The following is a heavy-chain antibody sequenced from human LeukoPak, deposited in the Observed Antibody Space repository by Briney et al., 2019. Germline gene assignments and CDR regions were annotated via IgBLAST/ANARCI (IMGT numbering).Heavy chain of an antibody. Sequence: SETLSLTCTVSGDSISSRSYFWGWIRQPPGKGLEWFGSMFFSGSTHYNPSLKSRVTISVDTSKNQLSLKLSSVTAADTAVYYCARLEILWWSIDYWGQGTLVTVSS. CDR2: MFFSGST. D-gene: IGHD2-21*01. CDR1: GDSISSRSYF. J-gene: IGHJ4*02. CDR3: ARLEILWWSIDY. V-gene: IGHV4-39*01.